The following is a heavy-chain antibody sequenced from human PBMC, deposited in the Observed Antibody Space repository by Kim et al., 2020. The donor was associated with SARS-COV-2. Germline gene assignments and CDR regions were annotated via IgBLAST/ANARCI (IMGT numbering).Heavy chain of an antibody. CDR1: GGTFSSYA. J-gene: IGHJ6*02. V-gene: IGHV1-69*13. CDR2: IIPIFGTA. Sequence: SVKVSCKASGGTFSSYAISWVRQAPGQGLEWMGGIIPIFGTANYAQKFQGRVTITADESTSTAYMELSSLRSEDTAVYYCARDGEHGGYYYGMDVWGQGTTVTVSS. D-gene: IGHD3-3*01. CDR3: ARDGEHGGYYYGMDV.